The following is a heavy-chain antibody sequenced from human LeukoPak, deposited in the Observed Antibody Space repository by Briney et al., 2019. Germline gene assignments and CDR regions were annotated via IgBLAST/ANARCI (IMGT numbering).Heavy chain of an antibody. CDR2: IYTSGST. Sequence: PSETLSLTCAVSGYSISSGYYWGWIRQPAGKGLEWIGRIYTSGSTNYNPSLKSRVTMSVDTSKNQFSLKLSSVTAADTAVYYCARDYGSGSYYSGGMDVWGKGTTVTVSS. CDR1: GYSISSGYY. CDR3: ARDYGSGSYYSGGMDV. D-gene: IGHD3-10*01. J-gene: IGHJ6*04. V-gene: IGHV4-4*07.